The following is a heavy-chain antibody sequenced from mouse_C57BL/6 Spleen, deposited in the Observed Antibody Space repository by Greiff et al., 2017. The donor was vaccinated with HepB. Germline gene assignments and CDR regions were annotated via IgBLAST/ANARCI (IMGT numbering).Heavy chain of an antibody. J-gene: IGHJ2*01. CDR2: IYPGSGST. CDR1: GYTFTSYW. Sequence: QVQLQQPGAELVKPGASVKMSCKASGYTFTSYWITWVKQRPGQGLEWIGDIYPGSGSTNYNEKFKSKDTLTVDTSSSTAYMQLSSLTSEDSAVYYCARRGPYPYYFDYWGQGTTLTVSS. V-gene: IGHV1-55*01. CDR3: ARRGPYPYYFDY.